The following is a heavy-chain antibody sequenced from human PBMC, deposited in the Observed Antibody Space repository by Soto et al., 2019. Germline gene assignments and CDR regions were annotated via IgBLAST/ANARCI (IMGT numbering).Heavy chain of an antibody. Sequence: EVQLLESGGGLVQPGGSLRLSCAASGFTFSSYAMSWVRQAPGKGLEWVSTISVSGGSTYYADSVKGRFTISRDNSKNTLYLQMNSLSGEDTAVYYCAKSIPDGYTLPGADYWGQGTLVTVSS. CDR1: GFTFSSYA. CDR2: ISVSGGST. CDR3: AKSIPDGYTLPGADY. J-gene: IGHJ4*02. V-gene: IGHV3-23*01. D-gene: IGHD5-12*01.